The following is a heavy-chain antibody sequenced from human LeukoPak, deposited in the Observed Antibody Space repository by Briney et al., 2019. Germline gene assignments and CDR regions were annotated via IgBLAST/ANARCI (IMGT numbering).Heavy chain of an antibody. D-gene: IGHD3-10*01. J-gene: IGHJ4*02. CDR3: AVNYGSGSYYYYFDY. V-gene: IGHV3-48*01. CDR2: ISSSSSTI. CDR1: GFTFSSYS. Sequence: GGSLRLSCAASGFTFSSYSMNWVRQAPGKGLEWVSYISSSSSTIYYADSVKGRFTISRDNAKNSLYLQMNSLRAADTAVYYCAVNYGSGSYYYYFDYWGQGTLVTVSS.